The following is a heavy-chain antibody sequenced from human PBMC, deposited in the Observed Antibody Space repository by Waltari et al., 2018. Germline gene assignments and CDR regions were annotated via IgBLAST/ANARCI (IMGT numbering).Heavy chain of an antibody. Sequence: EVQLVASGGGLVQPGGSMRLSCAASGFTFSSYAMSWVRQAPGKGLEWVSAISGSGGSTYYADSVKGRFTISRDNSKNTLYLQMNSLRAEDTAVYYCAKDEGLWFGESNAFDIWGQGTMVTVSS. J-gene: IGHJ3*02. CDR3: AKDEGLWFGESNAFDI. D-gene: IGHD3-10*01. V-gene: IGHV3-23*04. CDR1: GFTFSSYA. CDR2: ISGSGGST.